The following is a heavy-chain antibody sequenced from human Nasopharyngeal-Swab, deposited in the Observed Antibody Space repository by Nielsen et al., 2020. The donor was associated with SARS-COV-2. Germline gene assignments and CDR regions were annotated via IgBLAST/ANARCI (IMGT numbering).Heavy chain of an antibody. D-gene: IGHD2-21*02. Sequence: GGSLRLSCDASGFIFSSYTMNWVRRAPGKGLEWVSSISRSSSDIYYRDSLKGRFTVSRDNTKKSLYLQMDSLRAEDTAAYYCARDGYCGGDCYGAFDIWGQGTMVTVSS. CDR1: GFIFSSYT. J-gene: IGHJ3*02. CDR3: ARDGYCGGDCYGAFDI. CDR2: ISRSSSDI. V-gene: IGHV3-21*01.